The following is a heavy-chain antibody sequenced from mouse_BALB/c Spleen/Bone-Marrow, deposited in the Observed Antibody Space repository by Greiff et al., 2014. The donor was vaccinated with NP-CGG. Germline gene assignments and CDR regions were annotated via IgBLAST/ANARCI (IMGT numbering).Heavy chain of an antibody. J-gene: IGHJ4*01. CDR3: ARSGKVRNAMDY. V-gene: IGHV1S137*01. D-gene: IGHD2-14*01. CDR1: GYTFTGYA. Sequence: QVQLKQSGAELVRPGVSVKMSCKASGYTFTGYAMHWVKQSPGKSLEWIGLISGCCGYTIYNQKFKGKATLTVDKSSSTAYMDIGRLTYEDSAIYYCARSGKVRNAMDYWGQGTSVTVSS. CDR2: ISGCCGYT.